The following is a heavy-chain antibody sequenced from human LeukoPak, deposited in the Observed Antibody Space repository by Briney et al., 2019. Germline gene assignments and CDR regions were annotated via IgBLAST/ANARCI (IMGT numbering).Heavy chain of an antibody. CDR1: GGSISSYY. Sequence: PSETLSLTCTVSGGSISSYYCSWIRQPAGKGLEWIGRIYTSGSTNYNPSLKSRVTMSVDTSKNQFSLKLSSVTAADTAVYYCARDCTHCSKTYYYGMDVWGQGTTVTVSS. CDR3: ARDCTHCSKTYYYGMDV. D-gene: IGHD2-2*01. J-gene: IGHJ6*02. V-gene: IGHV4-4*07. CDR2: IYTSGST.